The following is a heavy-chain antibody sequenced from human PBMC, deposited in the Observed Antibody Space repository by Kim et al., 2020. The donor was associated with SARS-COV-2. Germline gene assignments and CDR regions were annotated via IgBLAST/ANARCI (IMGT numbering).Heavy chain of an antibody. Sequence: GGSLRLSCAASGFTFSSYAMHWVRQAPGKGLEWVAVISYDGSNKYYADSVKGRFTISRDNSKNTLYLQMNSLRAEDTAVYYCARNTLEMATAYFDYWGQGTLVTVSS. CDR3: ARNTLEMATAYFDY. J-gene: IGHJ4*02. D-gene: IGHD5-18*01. CDR1: GFTFSSYA. CDR2: ISYDGSNK. V-gene: IGHV3-30*04.